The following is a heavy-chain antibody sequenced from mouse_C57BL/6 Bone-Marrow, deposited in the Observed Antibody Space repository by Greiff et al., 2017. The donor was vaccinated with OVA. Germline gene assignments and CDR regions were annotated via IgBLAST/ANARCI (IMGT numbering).Heavy chain of an antibody. V-gene: IGHV1-81*01. D-gene: IGHD4-1*01. CDR1: GYTFTSYG. J-gene: IGHJ2*01. CDR2: IYPRSGNT. Sequence: VQLQQSGAELARPGASVKLSCTASGYTFTSYGISWVKQRTGQGLEWIGEIYPRSGNTYYTEKFKGKATLTADKSSSTAYMELRSLTSEDSAVYFCARLGRKRNYWGQGTTLTVSA. CDR3: ARLGRKRNY.